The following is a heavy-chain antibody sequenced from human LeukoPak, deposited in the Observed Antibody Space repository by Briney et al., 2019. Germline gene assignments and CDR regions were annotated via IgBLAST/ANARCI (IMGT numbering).Heavy chain of an antibody. CDR1: GFTFSSYW. V-gene: IGHV3-7*01. D-gene: IGHD3-3*01. CDR3: AREYDLGLQYYFDY. CDR2: IKQDGSEK. J-gene: IGHJ4*02. Sequence: GGSLRLSCAASGFTFSSYWMSWVRQAPGKGLEWVANIKQDGSEKYYVDSVKGRFTISRDNAKNSLYLQMNSLRAEDTAVYYCAREYDLGLQYYFDYWGQGTLVTVSS.